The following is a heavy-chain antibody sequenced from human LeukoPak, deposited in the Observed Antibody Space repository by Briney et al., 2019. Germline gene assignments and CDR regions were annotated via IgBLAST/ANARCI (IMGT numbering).Heavy chain of an antibody. D-gene: IGHD5-18*01. CDR3: ARHPGYSYGPKPFYYYYYMDV. Sequence: SQTLSLTCTVSGGSISSGTYYWSWIRQTAGKGLEWIGRIYTSGSTNYNPSLKSRVTISVDTSKNQFSLKLSSVTAADTAVYYCARHPGYSYGPKPFYYYYYMDVWGKGTTVTISS. CDR1: GGSISSGTYY. V-gene: IGHV4-61*02. CDR2: IYTSGST. J-gene: IGHJ6*03.